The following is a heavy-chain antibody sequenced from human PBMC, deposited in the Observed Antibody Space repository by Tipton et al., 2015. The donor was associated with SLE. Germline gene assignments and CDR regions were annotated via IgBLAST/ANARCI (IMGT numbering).Heavy chain of an antibody. V-gene: IGHV4-34*01. J-gene: IGHJ4*01. CDR3: AIPTVGATGGFDS. D-gene: IGHD1-26*01. CDR1: GGSFSGYY. CDR2: VYSGGNT. Sequence: TLSLTCAAYGGSFSGYYWAWIRQPPGKGLEWIGTVYSGGNTYHIPSLKTRVTISVDTSRNQFSLKLTSVTAADTAVYYCAIPTVGATGGFDSWGHGTLVIVSS.